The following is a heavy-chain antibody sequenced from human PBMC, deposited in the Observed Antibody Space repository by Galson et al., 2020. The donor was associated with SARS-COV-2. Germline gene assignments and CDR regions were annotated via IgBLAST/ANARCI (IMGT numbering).Heavy chain of an antibody. Sequence: SQTLSLTCTVPGYSVSTTNYWGWVRQPPGRGLEWIGSVYPSGTTYYNPSPKSRVTIPVDTSKHQFSLRLDSVTAADTALYYCARQGVNMIVLVTVPGWYFDLWGRGTLVTVSS. V-gene: IGHV4-38-2*02. J-gene: IGHJ2*01. CDR1: GYSVSTTNY. CDR2: VYPSGTT. CDR3: ARQGVNMIVLVTVPGWYFDL. D-gene: IGHD3-22*01.